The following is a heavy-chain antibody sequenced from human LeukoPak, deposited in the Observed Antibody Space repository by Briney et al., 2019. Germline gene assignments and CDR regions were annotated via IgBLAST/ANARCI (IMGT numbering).Heavy chain of an antibody. D-gene: IGHD3-22*01. CDR2: IYPGDSDT. V-gene: IGHV5-51*01. CDR3: ARLGRYYYDSSGSDY. Sequence: GESLQISCKGSGYSFTSYWIGWVRPMPGKGLEWMGIIYPGDSDTRYSPSFQGQVTISADKSISTAYLQWSSLKASDTAMYYCARLGRYYYDSSGSDYWGQGTLVTVSS. CDR1: GYSFTSYW. J-gene: IGHJ4*02.